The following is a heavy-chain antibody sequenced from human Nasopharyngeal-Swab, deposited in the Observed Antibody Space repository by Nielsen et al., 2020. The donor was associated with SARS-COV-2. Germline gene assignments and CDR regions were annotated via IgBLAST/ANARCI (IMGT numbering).Heavy chain of an antibody. CDR2: IFHGGLI. D-gene: IGHD2-2*01. CDR1: GAFICSPNW. V-gene: IGHV4-4*02. CDR3: ARVPAGCSSTSCYLID. Sequence: SETLSLTCAVSGAFICSPNWWNCVRQSPGRGLDWIGEIFHGGLINYNPSLKSRVTISIDNSKNQFSLKLNSMTAADTAVYYCARVPAGCSSTSCYLIDWGQGILVTVSS. J-gene: IGHJ4*02.